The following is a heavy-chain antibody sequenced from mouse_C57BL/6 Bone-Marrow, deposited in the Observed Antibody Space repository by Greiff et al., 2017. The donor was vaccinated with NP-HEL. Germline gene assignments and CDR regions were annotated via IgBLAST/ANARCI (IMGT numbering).Heavy chain of an antibody. D-gene: IGHD5-1*01. CDR3: TRDLPFAY. J-gene: IGHJ3*01. CDR1: GYTFTDYE. CDR2: IDPETGGT. Sequence: VQLQQSGAELVRPGASVTLSCKASGYTFTDYEMHWVKQTPVHGLEWIGAIDPETGGTAYNQKFKGKAILTADKSSSTAYMELRSLTSEDSPVYYCTRDLPFAYWGQGTLVTVSA. V-gene: IGHV1-15*01.